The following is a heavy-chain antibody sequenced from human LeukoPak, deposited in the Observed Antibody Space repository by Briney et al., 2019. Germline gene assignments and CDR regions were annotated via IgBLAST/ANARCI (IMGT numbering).Heavy chain of an antibody. CDR3: AKGRYGMDV. V-gene: IGHV3-9*01. CDR2: ISWNSGSI. Sequence: GGSLRLSCAASGFTFDDYAMHWVRQAPGKGLEWVSGISWNSGSIGYADSVKGRFTISRDNAKNSLYLQMNSLRAEDTALYYCAKGRYGMDVWGQGTTVTVSS. CDR1: GFTFDDYA. J-gene: IGHJ6*02.